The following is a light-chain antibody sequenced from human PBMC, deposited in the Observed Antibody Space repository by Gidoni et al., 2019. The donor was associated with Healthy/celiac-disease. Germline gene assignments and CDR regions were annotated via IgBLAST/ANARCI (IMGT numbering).Light chain of an antibody. V-gene: IGKV3-20*01. Sequence: ELVLTQSPGTLSLSPGERATLSCRASQSVSSSYLAWYQQKPGQAPMLLIYGASSRATGIPDRFSGSGSGTDFTLTISRLEPEDFAVYYCQQYGSSPRTFGQGTKLEIK. J-gene: IGKJ2*01. CDR2: GAS. CDR3: QQYGSSPRT. CDR1: QSVSSSY.